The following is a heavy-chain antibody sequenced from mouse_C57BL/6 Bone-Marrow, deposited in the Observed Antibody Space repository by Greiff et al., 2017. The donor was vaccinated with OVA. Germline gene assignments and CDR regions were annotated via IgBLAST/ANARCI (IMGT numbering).Heavy chain of an antibody. CDR3: ARHRGRTTVRKLGYFDV. J-gene: IGHJ1*03. CDR1: GFSLTSYG. Sequence: VMLVESGPGLVAPSQSLSITCTVSGFSLTSYGVHWVRQPPGKGLEWLVVIWSDGSTTYNSALKSRLSISKDNSKSQVFLKMNSLQTDDTAMYYGARHRGRTTVRKLGYFDVWGTGTTVTVSS. D-gene: IGHD1-1*01. CDR2: IWSDGST. V-gene: IGHV2-6-1*01.